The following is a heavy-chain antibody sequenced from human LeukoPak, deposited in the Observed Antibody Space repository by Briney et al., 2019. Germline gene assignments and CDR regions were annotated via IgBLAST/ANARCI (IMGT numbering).Heavy chain of an antibody. CDR1: GGTFSSYA. V-gene: IGHV1-69*05. J-gene: IGHJ4*02. Sequence: AASVKVSCKASGGTFSSYAISWVRQAPGQGLEWMGGIIPIFGTANYAQKFQGRVTITTDESTSTAYMELSSLRSEDTAVYYCAGYVLRSQIDYWGQGTLVTVSS. CDR3: AGYVLRSQIDY. CDR2: IIPIFGTA. D-gene: IGHD3-3*01.